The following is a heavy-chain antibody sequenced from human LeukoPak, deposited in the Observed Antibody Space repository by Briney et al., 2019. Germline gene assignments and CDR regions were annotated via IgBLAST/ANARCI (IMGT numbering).Heavy chain of an antibody. D-gene: IGHD6-13*01. J-gene: IGHJ5*02. Sequence: ASVKVSCKASGYTFTSYGVSWVRQAPGQGLEWMGWISAYNGNTNYAQKLQGRVTMTRDTSTSTVYMELSSLRSEDTAVYYCARDSAGKGYSSSPRWFDPWGQGTLVTVSS. CDR3: ARDSAGKGYSSSPRWFDP. CDR1: GYTFTSYG. CDR2: ISAYNGNT. V-gene: IGHV1-18*01.